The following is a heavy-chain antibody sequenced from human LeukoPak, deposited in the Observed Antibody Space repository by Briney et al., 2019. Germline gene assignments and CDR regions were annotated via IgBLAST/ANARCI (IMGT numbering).Heavy chain of an antibody. D-gene: IGHD3-10*01. V-gene: IGHV1-69*05. J-gene: IGHJ3*02. CDR2: IIPIFGTA. CDR3: ARDLTIGAFDI. CDR1: GYTFTSYA. Sequence: SVKVSCKASGYTFTSYAMHWVRQAPGQGLEWMGGIIPIFGTANYAQKFQGRVTITTDESTSTAYMELSSLRSEDTAVYYCARDLTIGAFDIWGQGTMVTVSS.